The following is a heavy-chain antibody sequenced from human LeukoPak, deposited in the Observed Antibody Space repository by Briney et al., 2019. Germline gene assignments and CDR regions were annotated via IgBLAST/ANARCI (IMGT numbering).Heavy chain of an antibody. J-gene: IGHJ4*02. CDR3: TTDFHIEGDYYDSSGYYKKY. CDR2: IKSKTDGGTT. CDR1: GFTFSSYE. D-gene: IGHD3-22*01. Sequence: GGSLRLSCAASGFTFSSYEMNWVRQAPGKGLEWVGRIKSKTDGGTTDYAAPVKGRFTISRDDSKNTLYLQMNSLKTEDTAVYYCTTDFHIEGDYYDSSGYYKKYWGQGTLVTVSS. V-gene: IGHV3-15*01.